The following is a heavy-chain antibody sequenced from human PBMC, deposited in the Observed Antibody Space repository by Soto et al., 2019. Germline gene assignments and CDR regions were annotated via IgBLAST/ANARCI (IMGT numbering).Heavy chain of an antibody. J-gene: IGHJ4*02. D-gene: IGHD4-17*01. Sequence: VQLVESGGGLVQPGGSLRLSCAASGFTFSIYTMNWVRRTPGKGLEWVSYITSGNTIYYADSVKGRFTISRDNAKNSLYLQMDSLRSEDTAVYFCARDLYGDYAFDYWGQGTLVTVSS. CDR3: ARDLYGDYAFDY. V-gene: IGHV3-48*01. CDR1: GFTFSIYT. CDR2: ITSGNTI.